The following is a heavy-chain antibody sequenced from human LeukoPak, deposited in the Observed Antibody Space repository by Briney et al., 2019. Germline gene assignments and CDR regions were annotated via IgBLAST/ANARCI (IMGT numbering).Heavy chain of an antibody. V-gene: IGHV1-69*13. CDR3: ARDGDYDSSGYYSY. CDR1: GGTFSSYA. J-gene: IGHJ4*02. D-gene: IGHD3-22*01. Sequence: GASVKVSCKASGGTFSSYATSWVRQAPGQGLEWMGGTIPIFGTANYAQKFQGRVTITADESTSTAYMELSSLRSEDTAVYYCARDGDYDSSGYYSYWGQGTLVTVSS. CDR2: TIPIFGTA.